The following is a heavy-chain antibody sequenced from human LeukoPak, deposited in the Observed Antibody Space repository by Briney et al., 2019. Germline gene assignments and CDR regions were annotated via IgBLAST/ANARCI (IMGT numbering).Heavy chain of an antibody. J-gene: IGHJ2*01. CDR3: ARGVDSSWYHIPWYFDL. CDR2: ISAYNGST. CDR1: GYTFTSYG. Sequence: ASVKVSCKASGYTFTSYGISWVRQAPGQGLEWMGWISAYNGSTNYAQKLQGRVTMTTDTSTSTAYMELSSLRSEDTAVYYCARGVDSSWYHIPWYFDLWGRGTLVTVSS. V-gene: IGHV1-18*01. D-gene: IGHD6-13*01.